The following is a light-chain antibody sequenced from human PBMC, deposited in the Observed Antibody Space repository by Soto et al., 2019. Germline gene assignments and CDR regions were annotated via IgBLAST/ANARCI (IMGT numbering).Light chain of an antibody. CDR2: DVS. CDR1: SSDVGGYNY. Sequence: QSALTQPRSVPGSPGQSVTISCTVTSSDVGGYNYVSWYQQHPGKAPKLMIYDVSKRPSGVPDRFSGSKSGNTASLTISGLQAEDEADYYCCSYAGSYTYVFGSGTKVTVL. J-gene: IGLJ1*01. CDR3: CSYAGSYTYV. V-gene: IGLV2-11*01.